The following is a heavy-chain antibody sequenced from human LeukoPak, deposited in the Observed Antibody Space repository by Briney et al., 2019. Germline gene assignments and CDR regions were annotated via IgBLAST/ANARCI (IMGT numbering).Heavy chain of an antibody. V-gene: IGHV4-39*01. CDR1: GGSISSSSYY. D-gene: IGHD3-3*01. J-gene: IGHJ5*02. CDR3: ARGVDFWSGSKEYNWFDP. CDR2: IYYSGST. Sequence: SETLSLTCTVSGGSISSSSYYWGWIRQPPGKGLEWIGSIYYSGSTYYNPSLKSRVTISVDTSKNQFSLKLSSVTAADTAVYYCARGVDFWSGSKEYNWFDPWGQGTLVTVSS.